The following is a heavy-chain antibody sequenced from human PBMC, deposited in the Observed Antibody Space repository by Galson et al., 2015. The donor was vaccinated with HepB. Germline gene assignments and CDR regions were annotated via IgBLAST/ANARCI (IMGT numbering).Heavy chain of an antibody. V-gene: IGHV1-69*13. CDR2: IIPIFGTA. J-gene: IGHJ6*02. D-gene: IGHD2-2*01. Sequence: SVKVSCKASGGTFSSYAISWVRQAPGQGLEWMGGIIPIFGTANYAQKFQGRVTITADESTSTAYMELSSLRSEDTAVYYCARDRVVVVPAATNSGYDPYYYYGMDVWGQGTTVTVSS. CDR3: ARDRVVVVPAATNSGYDPYYYYGMDV. CDR1: GGTFSSYA.